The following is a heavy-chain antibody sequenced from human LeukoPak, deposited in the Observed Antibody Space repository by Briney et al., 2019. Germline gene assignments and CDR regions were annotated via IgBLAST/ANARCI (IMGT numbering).Heavy chain of an antibody. D-gene: IGHD3-16*01. J-gene: IGHJ4*02. CDR3: AKDSENSYTYYFDY. Sequence: PGGSLRLSCAASGFTFSSYAMHWVRQAPGKGLEWVAVISYDGSNKYYADSVKGRFTISRDNSKNTLYLQMNSLRAEDTAVYYCAKDSENSYTYYFDYWGQGTLVTVSS. CDR2: ISYDGSNK. CDR1: GFTFSSYA. V-gene: IGHV3-30-3*01.